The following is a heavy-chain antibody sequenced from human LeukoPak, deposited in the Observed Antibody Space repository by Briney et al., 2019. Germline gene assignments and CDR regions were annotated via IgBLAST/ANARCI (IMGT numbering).Heavy chain of an antibody. D-gene: IGHD4-17*01. CDR2: INPSGGST. Sequence: GASVKVSCKASGYTFTSYYMHWVRQAPGQGLEWMGIINPSGGSTSYAQKFQGRATITRDTSASTAYMELSSLRSEDTAVYYCARVDYGDYVGYAFDIWGQGTMVTVSS. J-gene: IGHJ3*02. CDR3: ARVDYGDYVGYAFDI. CDR1: GYTFTSYY. V-gene: IGHV1-46*01.